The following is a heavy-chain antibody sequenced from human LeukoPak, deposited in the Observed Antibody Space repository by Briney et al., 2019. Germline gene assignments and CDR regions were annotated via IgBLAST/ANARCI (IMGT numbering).Heavy chain of an antibody. J-gene: IGHJ6*02. CDR3: ARVHYYDSSGYGYYYYYGMDV. V-gene: IGHV1-69*04. CDR2: IMPILGIA. CDR1: GGTFSSYY. Sequence: WASVKVSCKASGGTFSSYYMSWVRQAPGQGLEWMGRIMPILGIANHAQKFLGRVTITADKSASTAYMELGSVRSEDTAVYYCARVHYYDSSGYGYYYYYGMDVWGQGTTVSVSS. D-gene: IGHD3-22*01.